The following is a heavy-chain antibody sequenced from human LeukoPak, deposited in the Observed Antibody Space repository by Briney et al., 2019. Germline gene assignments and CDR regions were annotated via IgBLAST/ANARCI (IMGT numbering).Heavy chain of an antibody. D-gene: IGHD6-6*01. J-gene: IGHJ5*02. CDR3: ARIPRIAARRGSSGWFDP. Sequence: SETLSLTCAVYGGSFRGYYWSWIRQPPGKGLEWIGEINHSGSTNYNPPLKSRVTISVDTSKNQFSPKLSSVTAADTAVYYCARIPRIAARRGSSGWFDPWGQGTLVTVSP. CDR1: GGSFRGYY. CDR2: INHSGST. V-gene: IGHV4-34*01.